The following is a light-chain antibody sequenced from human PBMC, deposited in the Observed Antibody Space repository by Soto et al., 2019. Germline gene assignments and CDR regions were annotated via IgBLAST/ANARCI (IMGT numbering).Light chain of an antibody. CDR2: GAS. Sequence: ELVLTQFPGTLFLSPGERATLSCRASQSVSNNYLAWYQQKPGQAPRLLIYGASNRATGIPDRFSGSGSGTDFTLTISRLEPEDFAVYYCQQYGSSGTFGQGTKVDIK. CDR1: QSVSNNY. CDR3: QQYGSSGT. J-gene: IGKJ1*01. V-gene: IGKV3-20*01.